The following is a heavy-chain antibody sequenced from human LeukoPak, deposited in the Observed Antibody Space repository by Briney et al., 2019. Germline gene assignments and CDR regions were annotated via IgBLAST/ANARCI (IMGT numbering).Heavy chain of an antibody. J-gene: IGHJ5*02. D-gene: IGHD3-10*01. Sequence: ASVKVSCRASGYSFNTHYMNWVRQAPGQGLEWLGWINTDSGGTNFAHKFLDRVTMTRDKANTTAYLELRGLTSDDTAVYYCTRHVITLIRGVTRRREQWFDPWGQGTLVTVSS. CDR3: TRHVITLIRGVTRRREQWFDP. CDR1: GYSFNTHY. CDR2: INTDSGGT. V-gene: IGHV1-2*02.